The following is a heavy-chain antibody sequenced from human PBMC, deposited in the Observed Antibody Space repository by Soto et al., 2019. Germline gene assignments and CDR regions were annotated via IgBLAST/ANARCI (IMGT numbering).Heavy chain of an antibody. D-gene: IGHD2-21*02. J-gene: IGHJ4*02. Sequence: EVQLLVSGGGLVQPGGSLRLSCAASGFTFSSYAMSWVRQAPGKGLEWVSTNFSSSGLNTHYADSVKGRFTISRDNSKDTLYLQMNSLRAEDTAVYYCAKALYAGDGGEVFDYWGQGALVTVSS. CDR3: AKALYAGDGGEVFDY. CDR2: FSSSGLNT. CDR1: GFTFSSYA. V-gene: IGHV3-23*01.